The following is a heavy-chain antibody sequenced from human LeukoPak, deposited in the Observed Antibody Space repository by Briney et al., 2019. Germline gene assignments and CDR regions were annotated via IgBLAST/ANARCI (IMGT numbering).Heavy chain of an antibody. Sequence: GGSLRLSCAASGFTFRSYWMHWVRQAPGKGLVWVSRINIDGSSGSYADSVEGRFTISRDNAKNTLYLQMNSLRAEDTAVYYCAKDAGPFDYWGQGTLVTVSS. CDR3: AKDAGPFDY. V-gene: IGHV3-74*01. D-gene: IGHD6-13*01. J-gene: IGHJ4*02. CDR1: GFTFRSYW. CDR2: INIDGSSG.